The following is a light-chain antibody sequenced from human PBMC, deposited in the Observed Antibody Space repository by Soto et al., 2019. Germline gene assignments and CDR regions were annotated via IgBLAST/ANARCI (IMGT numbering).Light chain of an antibody. CDR1: SSDVGDYDY. CDR2: EVN. V-gene: IGLV2-8*01. CDR3: SSYAGSNNVV. Sequence: QSVLTQPPSTPGSPGQSVTISCTGTSSDVGDYDYVSWYQQHPGKDPKLMIYEVNKRPSGVTDRFSGGKSGNTACLTVSGLQAEDEADYHSSSYAGSNNVVFGVGTQVTVL. J-gene: IGLJ2*01.